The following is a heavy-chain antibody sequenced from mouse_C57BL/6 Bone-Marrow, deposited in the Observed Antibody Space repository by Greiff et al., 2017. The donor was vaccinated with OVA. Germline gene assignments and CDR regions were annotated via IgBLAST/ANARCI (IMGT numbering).Heavy chain of an antibody. CDR2: IRSKSNNYAT. D-gene: IGHD6-5*01. V-gene: IGHV10-1*01. J-gene: IGHJ2*01. CDR3: VRQRGYYADYFDY. CDR1: GFSFNTYA. Sequence: EVKLVESGGGLVQPKGSLKLSCAASGFSFNTYAMNWVRQAPGKGLEWVARIRSKSNNYATYYADSVKDRFTISRDDSESMLYLQMNNLKTEDTAMYYCVRQRGYYADYFDYWGQGTTLTVSS.